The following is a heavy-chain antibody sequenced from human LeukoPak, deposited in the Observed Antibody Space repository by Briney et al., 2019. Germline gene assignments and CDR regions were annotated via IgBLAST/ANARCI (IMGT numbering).Heavy chain of an antibody. D-gene: IGHD3-10*01. CDR1: GFTVSTNY. Sequence: GGSLRLSCAASGFTVSTNYISWVRQAPGKGLEWVSVIYSAGSTYYADSVKGRFTISRDNSKNTVYLQMNSLSPDDTAVYYCAREGGSGSYGYDYWGQGTLVTVSS. J-gene: IGHJ4*02. CDR3: AREGGSGSYGYDY. V-gene: IGHV3-66*02. CDR2: IYSAGST.